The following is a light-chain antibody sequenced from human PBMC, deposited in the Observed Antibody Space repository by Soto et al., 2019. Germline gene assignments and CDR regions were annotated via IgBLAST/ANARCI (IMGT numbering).Light chain of an antibody. J-gene: IGKJ4*01. CDR1: QSVRSSH. CDR3: QQYSSSPLT. Sequence: IGLTQSPGTLSLSPGERATLSCMASQSVRSSHLAWYQQMPGQAPRLLIYGTSNRATGIPDRFSGSGSGTDFTLTISRLEPEDFAVYYCQQYSSSPLTFGGGTKVDI. V-gene: IGKV3-20*01. CDR2: GTS.